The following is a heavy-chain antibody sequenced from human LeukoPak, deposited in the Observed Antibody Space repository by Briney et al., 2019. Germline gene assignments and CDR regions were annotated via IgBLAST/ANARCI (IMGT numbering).Heavy chain of an antibody. CDR3: AKMWHIVL. Sequence: GRSLRLSCAASGFTFSSYAMHWVRQAPGKGLEWVAVISYDGSNKYYADSVKGRFTISRDNSKNTLYLQMNSLRAEDTAVYYCAKMWHIVLWGQGTLVTVSS. J-gene: IGHJ4*02. CDR1: GFTFSSYA. CDR2: ISYDGSNK. V-gene: IGHV3-30-3*02. D-gene: IGHD2-21*01.